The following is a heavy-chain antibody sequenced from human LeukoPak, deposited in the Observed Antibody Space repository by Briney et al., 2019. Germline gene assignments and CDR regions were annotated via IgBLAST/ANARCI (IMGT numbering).Heavy chain of an antibody. CDR3: AKDVNDYGDYSPPYDAFDI. CDR1: GFTFDDYA. D-gene: IGHD4-17*01. V-gene: IGHV3-9*01. CDR2: ISWNSGSI. Sequence: GGSLRLSCAASGFTFDDYAMHWVRQAPGKGLEWVSGISWNSGSIGYADSVKGRFTISRDNAKNSLYLQMNSLRAEDTALYYCAKDVNDYGDYSPPYDAFDIWGQGTMVTVSS. J-gene: IGHJ3*02.